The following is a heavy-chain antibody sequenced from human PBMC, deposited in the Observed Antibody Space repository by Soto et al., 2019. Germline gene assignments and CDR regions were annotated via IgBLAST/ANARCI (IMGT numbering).Heavy chain of an antibody. D-gene: IGHD3-3*01. J-gene: IGHJ6*02. V-gene: IGHV4-4*02. CDR1: GGSISSSNW. CDR3: ARDRAYYDFWRGGGMDV. Sequence: QVQLQESGPGLVKPSGTLSLTCAVSGGSISSSNWWSWVRQPPGKGLEWIGEIYHSGSTNYNPSLKSRVTISVDKSKNQFSLKLSSVTAADTAVYYCARDRAYYDFWRGGGMDVWGQGTTVTVSS. CDR2: IYHSGST.